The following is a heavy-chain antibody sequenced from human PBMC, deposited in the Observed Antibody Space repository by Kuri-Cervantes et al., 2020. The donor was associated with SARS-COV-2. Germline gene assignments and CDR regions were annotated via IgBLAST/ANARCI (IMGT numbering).Heavy chain of an antibody. J-gene: IGHJ4*02. Sequence: GGSLRLSCSASGFAFNIYAMGWVRQAPGKGLEWVATIRSGADTAYHADSVKGRFTISRDNVKNIIYLDMDSLRAEDTAVYFCARDFLSYTLKGAAAFDFRGQGTLVTVSS. V-gene: IGHV3-23*01. D-gene: IGHD1-1*01. CDR3: ARDFLSYTLKGAAAFDF. CDR1: GFAFNIYA. CDR2: IRSGADTA.